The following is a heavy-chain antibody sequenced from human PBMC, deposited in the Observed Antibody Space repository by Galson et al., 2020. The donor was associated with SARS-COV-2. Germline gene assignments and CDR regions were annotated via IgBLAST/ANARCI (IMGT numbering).Heavy chain of an antibody. CDR1: GFTFSSYA. CDR2: ISYDGSNK. Sequence: GGSLRLSCAASGFTFSSYAMHWVRQAPGKGLEWVAVISYDGSNKYYADSVKGRFTISRDNSKNTLYLQMNSLRAEDTAVYYCARDGGVGAFPLAYCGGDCYSGYFDYWGQGTLVTVSS. CDR3: ARDGGVGAFPLAYCGGDCYSGYFDY. D-gene: IGHD2-21*02. J-gene: IGHJ4*02. V-gene: IGHV3-30*04.